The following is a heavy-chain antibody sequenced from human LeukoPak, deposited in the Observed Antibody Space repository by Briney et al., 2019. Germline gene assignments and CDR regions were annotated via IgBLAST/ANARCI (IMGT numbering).Heavy chain of an antibody. CDR3: ARVRNWNYIIDY. D-gene: IGHD1-7*01. V-gene: IGHV1-18*01. J-gene: IGHJ4*02. Sequence: ASVTVSCKASGYTFTSYDVRWVRQAPGQGLEWMGWISGYNGNTNYAQKLQGRVTMTTDTSTSTAYMELRSLRSDDTAVYYCARVRNWNYIIDYWGQGTLVTVSS. CDR1: GYTFTSYD. CDR2: ISGYNGNT.